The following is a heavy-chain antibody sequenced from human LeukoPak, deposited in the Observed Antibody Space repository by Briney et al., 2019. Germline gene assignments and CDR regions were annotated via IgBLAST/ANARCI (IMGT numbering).Heavy chain of an antibody. V-gene: IGHV3-23*01. D-gene: IGHD3-22*01. J-gene: IGHJ4*02. CDR3: ARASDTDWIDSSGYLAGFDY. CDR1: GFTFSSYA. Sequence: PGGSLRLSCAASGFTFSSYAMSWVRQAPGKGLEWVSAISGSGGSTYYADSVKGRFTISRDNSKNTLYLQMNSLRAEDTAVYYCARASDTDWIDSSGYLAGFDYWGQGTLVTVSS. CDR2: ISGSGGST.